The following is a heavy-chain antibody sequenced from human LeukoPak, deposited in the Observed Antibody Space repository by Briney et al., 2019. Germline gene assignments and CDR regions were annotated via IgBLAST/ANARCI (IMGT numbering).Heavy chain of an antibody. V-gene: IGHV1-2*02. CDR1: GYTFTGYY. J-gene: IGHJ6*03. Sequence: GASVKVSCKASGYTFTGYYMHWVRQAPGQGLEWMGWINPNSGGTNYAQKFQGRVTMTRDTSISTAYMELSRLRSDDTAVYYCARPHIQLWPYYYYMDVWGKGTTVTISS. CDR3: ARPHIQLWPYYYYMDV. D-gene: IGHD5-18*01. CDR2: INPNSGGT.